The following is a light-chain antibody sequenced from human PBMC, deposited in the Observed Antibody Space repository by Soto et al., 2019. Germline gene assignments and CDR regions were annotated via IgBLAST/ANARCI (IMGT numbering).Light chain of an antibody. CDR3: QQRRNWLLT. CDR2: DAS. V-gene: IGKV3-11*01. Sequence: EIVLTQSPAPLSLSPGERATLSCRASQSVSSYLAWYQQKPGQAPRLLIYDASNRATGIPARFSGSGSGTDFTLTISSLEPEDFAVYYCQQRRNWLLTFGGGTKVDIK. J-gene: IGKJ4*01. CDR1: QSVSSY.